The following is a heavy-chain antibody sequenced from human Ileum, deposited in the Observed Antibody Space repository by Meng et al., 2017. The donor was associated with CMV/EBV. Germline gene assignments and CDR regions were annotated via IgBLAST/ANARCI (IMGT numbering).Heavy chain of an antibody. CDR3: AKENSVRPLYYGMAV. J-gene: IGHJ6*02. CDR1: GFTFSNCA. Sequence: GESLKISCAASGFTFSNCAMTWVRQAPGKRLEWVSAITTSGGGRYYAASVKGRFTISRDNSQNTLYLQMNSLRTEDTAVYYCAKENSVRPLYYGMAVWGQGNTVNV. CDR2: ITTSGGGR. D-gene: IGHD2/OR15-2a*01. V-gene: IGHV3-23*01.